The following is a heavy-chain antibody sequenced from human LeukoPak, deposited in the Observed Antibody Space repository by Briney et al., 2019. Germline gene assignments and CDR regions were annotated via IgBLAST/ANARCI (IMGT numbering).Heavy chain of an antibody. CDR2: IYYSGST. CDR3: ARHRTYTYGYVDY. V-gene: IGHV4-59*08. CDR1: GDSISSYY. Sequence: PSETLSLTCTVSGDSISSYYWSWIRQPPGKGLEWIGYIYYSGSTNYNPSLKSRVTISVDTSKNQFSLKLSSVTAADTAVYYCARHRTYTYGYVDYWGQGTLVTVSS. D-gene: IGHD5-18*01. J-gene: IGHJ4*02.